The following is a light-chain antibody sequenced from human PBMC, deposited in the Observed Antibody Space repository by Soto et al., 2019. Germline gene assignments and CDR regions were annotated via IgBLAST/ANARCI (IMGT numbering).Light chain of an antibody. V-gene: IGKV1-5*03. CDR2: KAS. CDR3: QQYNSYST. CDR1: QSINNW. Sequence: DIQMTQSPSTLSASVGDRLTIACRASQSINNWLAWYQKKPGRAPKLLIYKASSLESGVPSRFSGSGSGTEFTLTISSLQPDDFATYYCQQYNSYSTFGQGTKVDI. J-gene: IGKJ1*01.